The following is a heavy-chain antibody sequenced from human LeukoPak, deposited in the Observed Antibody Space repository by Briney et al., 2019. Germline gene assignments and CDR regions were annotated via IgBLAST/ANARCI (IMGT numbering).Heavy chain of an antibody. D-gene: IGHD2-15*01. CDR1: GFTFDDYG. V-gene: IGHV3-20*01. CDR3: ARVGFADSLYAFDI. Sequence: GGALRLSCAASGFTFDDYGMSWVRQAPGKGLEWVSGINWNGGSTGYADSVKGRFTISRDNAKNSRYLQMNSLRAEDTALYHCARVGFADSLYAFDIWGQGTMVTVSS. CDR2: INWNGGST. J-gene: IGHJ3*02.